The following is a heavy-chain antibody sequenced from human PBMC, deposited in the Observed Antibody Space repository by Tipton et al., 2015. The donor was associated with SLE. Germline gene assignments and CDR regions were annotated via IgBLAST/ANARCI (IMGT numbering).Heavy chain of an antibody. D-gene: IGHD2-21*01. CDR3: ARKGRVAGILYY. V-gene: IGHV3-48*03. Sequence: SLRLSCAASGFNFSSYEMNWVRQAPGKGLEWVSYISSSGSTIYYADSVKGRFTISRDNAKNSLYLQMNSLRAEDTAVYYCARKGRVAGILYYWGQGTLVTVSS. CDR1: GFNFSSYE. CDR2: ISSSGSTI. J-gene: IGHJ4*02.